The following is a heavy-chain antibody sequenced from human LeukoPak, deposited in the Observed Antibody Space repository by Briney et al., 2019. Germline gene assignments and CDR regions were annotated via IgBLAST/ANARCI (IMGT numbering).Heavy chain of an antibody. J-gene: IGHJ4*02. CDR3: ARGDYGGDYFDY. CDR2: ISSGSTYT. Sequence: GGSLRLSCAASGFTFSSYAMSWVRQAPGKRLEWVSYISSGSTYTNYADSVEGRFTISRDNAKNSLYLQMNSLRAEDTAVYYCARGDYGGDYFDYWGQGTLVTVSS. V-gene: IGHV3-11*05. CDR1: GFTFSSYA. D-gene: IGHD4-23*01.